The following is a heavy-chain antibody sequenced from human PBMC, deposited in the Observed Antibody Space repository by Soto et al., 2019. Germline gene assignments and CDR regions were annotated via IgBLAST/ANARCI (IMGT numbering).Heavy chain of an antibody. D-gene: IGHD2-21*01. J-gene: IGHJ4*02. CDR2: INAGNSNT. CDR3: AMSLVVVSSLDY. V-gene: IGHV1-3*01. Sequence: ASVKVSCKASRYTFTSNAMHWVRQAPGQRLERMGWINAGNSNTKYSQKFQGRFTITRDTSASTAYMELSSLRSEDTAVYFCAMSLVVVSSLDYWGQGILVTVSS. CDR1: RYTFTSNA.